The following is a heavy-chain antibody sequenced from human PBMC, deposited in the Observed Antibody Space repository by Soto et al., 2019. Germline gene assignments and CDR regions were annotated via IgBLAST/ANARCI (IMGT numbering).Heavy chain of an antibody. CDR1: GFTLTSSG. D-gene: IGHD3-16*01. J-gene: IGHJ4*02. V-gene: IGHV3-33*01. CDR3: ARDIGAASFDY. CDR2: IWDDGTTK. Sequence: QVQLVESGGGVVQSGRSLRLSCAASGFTLTSSGMHWVRQAPGKGLEWVAVIWDDGTTKDYADSLKGRFTISRDNSQNTLYLQMNSLRADDTAVYYCARDIGAASFDYWGQGTLVTVSS.